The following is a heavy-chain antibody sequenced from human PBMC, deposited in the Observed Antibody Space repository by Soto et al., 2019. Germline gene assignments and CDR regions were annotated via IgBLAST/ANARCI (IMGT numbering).Heavy chain of an antibody. J-gene: IGHJ4*02. V-gene: IGHV3-23*01. CDR2: ISNNGGST. CDR1: GFTFSNYA. CDR3: AKDESAGYYYFDY. D-gene: IGHD3-9*01. Sequence: EVQLLESGGGLVQPGGSLRLSCAASGFTFSNYAMSWVRQAPGKGLEWVSVISNNGGSTYYADSVKGRFTISRDNSKNTLYLPMNSLRAEDTAVYYCAKDESAGYYYFDYWGQGTLVTVSS.